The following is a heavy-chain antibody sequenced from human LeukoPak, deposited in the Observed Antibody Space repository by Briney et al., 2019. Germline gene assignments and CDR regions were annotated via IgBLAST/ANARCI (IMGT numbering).Heavy chain of an antibody. D-gene: IGHD3-22*01. J-gene: IGHJ4*02. CDR3: GYDSSGYYYPNY. CDR1: GFTFSSYG. V-gene: IGHV3-30*02. CDR2: IRYDGSNK. Sequence: GGSLRLSCAASGFTFSSYGMHWVRQAPGKGLEWVAFIRYDGSNKYYADSVKGRFTISRDNSKNTLYLQMNSLRAEDTAVYYCGYDSSGYYYPNYWGQGTLVTVSS.